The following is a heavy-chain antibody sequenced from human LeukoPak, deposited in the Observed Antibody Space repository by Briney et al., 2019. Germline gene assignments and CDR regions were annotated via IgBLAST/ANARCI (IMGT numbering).Heavy chain of an antibody. CDR2: INHSGST. V-gene: IGHV4-34*01. CDR1: GGSFSGYY. D-gene: IGHD3-22*01. Sequence: SETLSLTCAVYGGSFSGYYWSWIRQPPGKGLEWIGEINHSGSTNYNPSLKSRVTISVGTSKNQFSLKLSSVTAADTAVYYCARASDNYDSSGYGPWGQGTLVTVSS. CDR3: ARASDNYDSSGYGP. J-gene: IGHJ5*02.